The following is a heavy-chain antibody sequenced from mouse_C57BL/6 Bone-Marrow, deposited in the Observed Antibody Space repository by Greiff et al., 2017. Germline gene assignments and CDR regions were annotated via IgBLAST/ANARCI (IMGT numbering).Heavy chain of an antibody. CDR1: GYTFTNYW. CDR2: IYPGGGYT. D-gene: IGHD1-1*01. V-gene: IGHV1-63*01. J-gene: IGHJ1*03. CDR3: ARTLSYYGSSYWYFDV. Sequence: VKLVESGAELVRPGTSVKMSCKASGYTFTNYWIGWAKQRPGHGLEWIGDIYPGGGYTNYNEKFKGKATLTADKSSSTAYMQFSSLTSEDSAIYYCARTLSYYGSSYWYFDVWGTGTTVTVSS.